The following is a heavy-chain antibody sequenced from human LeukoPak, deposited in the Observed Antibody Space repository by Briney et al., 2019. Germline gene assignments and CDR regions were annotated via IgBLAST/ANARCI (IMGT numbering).Heavy chain of an antibody. Sequence: PSETLSLTCTVSDDSINDYYWSWIRQPAGKGLEWIGRIYTTGSTNYNPSLKSRVTMSIDTSKNQFSLNLISVTAADTAVYYRARGDSSGYSYWGQGTLVTVSS. D-gene: IGHD3-22*01. J-gene: IGHJ4*02. CDR2: IYTTGST. CDR3: ARGDSSGYSY. V-gene: IGHV4-4*07. CDR1: DDSINDYY.